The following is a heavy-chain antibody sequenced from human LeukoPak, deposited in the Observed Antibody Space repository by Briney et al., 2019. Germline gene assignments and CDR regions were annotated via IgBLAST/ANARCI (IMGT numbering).Heavy chain of an antibody. J-gene: IGHJ4*02. V-gene: IGHV3-48*03. CDR1: GFTFGSYE. CDR3: ARDRRLRYFDWLVDY. D-gene: IGHD3-9*01. CDR2: ISSSGSTI. Sequence: GRSLRLSCAASGFTFGSYEMNWVRQAPGKGLEWVSYISSSGSTIYYADSVKGRFTISRDNAKNSLYLQMNSLRAEDTAVYYCARDRRLRYFDWLVDYWGQGTLVTVSS.